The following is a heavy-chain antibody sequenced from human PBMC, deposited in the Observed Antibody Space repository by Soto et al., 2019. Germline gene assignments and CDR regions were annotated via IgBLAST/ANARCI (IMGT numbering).Heavy chain of an antibody. CDR1: GDTFKNCV. CDR2: IIPLFGTT. D-gene: IGHD3-10*01. CDR3: AAELGFGKLSVV. J-gene: IGHJ6*02. Sequence: QVQVAQSGVEVRRPGSSVKVSCKASGDTFKNCVISWVRQAPGQGLEWMGGIIPLFGTTDFAQRFQGRLTITTDESTTTAYMELSRLRSEDTATYYWAAELGFGKLSVVWGQGTTVIVSS. V-gene: IGHV1-69*01.